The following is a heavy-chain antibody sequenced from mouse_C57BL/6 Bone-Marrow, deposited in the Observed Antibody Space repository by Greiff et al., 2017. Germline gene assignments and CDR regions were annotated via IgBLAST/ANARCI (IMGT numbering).Heavy chain of an antibody. CDR2: IDPENGDT. CDR1: GFNIKDDY. Sequence: EVQLQQSGAELVRPGASVKLSCTASGFNIKDDYMHWVKQRPEQGLEWIGWIDPENGDTEYDSKFKGKATITADKSSNTAYLQLSSLASEDTAVYYSRYDVTLGAMDYWGQGTSVTVS. CDR3: RYDVTLGAMDY. V-gene: IGHV14-4*01. D-gene: IGHD2-12*01. J-gene: IGHJ4*01.